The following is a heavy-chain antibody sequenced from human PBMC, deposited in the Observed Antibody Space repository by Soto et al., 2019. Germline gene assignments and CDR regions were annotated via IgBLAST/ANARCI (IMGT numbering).Heavy chain of an antibody. CDR1: GGSISSGGYY. D-gene: IGHD7-27*01. Sequence: SETLSLTCTVSGGSISSGGYYWSWIRQHPGKGLEWIGYIYYSGSTYYNPSLKSRVTISVDTSKNQFSLKLSSVTAADTAVYHCARDKWGAFDIWGQGTMVTVSS. J-gene: IGHJ3*02. CDR3: ARDKWGAFDI. V-gene: IGHV4-31*02. CDR2: IYYSGST.